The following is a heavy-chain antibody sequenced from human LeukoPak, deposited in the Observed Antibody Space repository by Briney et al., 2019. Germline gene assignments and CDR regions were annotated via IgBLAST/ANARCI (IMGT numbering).Heavy chain of an antibody. J-gene: IGHJ5*02. CDR1: GGSISSYY. Sequence: SETLSLTCTVSGGSISSYYWSWIRQPPGKGLEWIGYIYYSGSTNYNPSLKSRVTISVDTSKNQFSLKLSSVTAADTAVYYCARLIPYYDILTGYYPNWFDPWGQGTLVTVSS. V-gene: IGHV4-59*01. D-gene: IGHD3-9*01. CDR2: IYYSGST. CDR3: ARLIPYYDILTGYYPNWFDP.